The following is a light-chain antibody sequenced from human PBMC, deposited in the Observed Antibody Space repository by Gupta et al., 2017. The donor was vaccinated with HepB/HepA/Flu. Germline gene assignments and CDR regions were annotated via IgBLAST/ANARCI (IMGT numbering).Light chain of an antibody. CDR1: QSVLYSANNKSF. J-gene: IGKJ1*01. Sequence: DIVMTQSPDSLAVSLGERATINCKSSQSVLYSANNKSFLGWYQQKAGQPPKLLIYWAMTREFGVPDRFSGSGSGTDFTLSISSLQAEDVAIYYCQQYHSIPRTFGQGTKVETK. CDR2: WAM. V-gene: IGKV4-1*01. CDR3: QQYHSIPRT.